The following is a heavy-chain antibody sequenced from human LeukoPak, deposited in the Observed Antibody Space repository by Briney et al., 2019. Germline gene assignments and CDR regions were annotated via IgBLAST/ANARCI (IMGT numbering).Heavy chain of an antibody. Sequence: SVKVSCKASGGTFSSYTISWVRQAPGQGLEWMGRIIPIFGIANYAQKFQGRVTITADKSTSTAYMELSSLRSEDTAVYYCARAGDCSGGSCYLDSFDPWGQGTLVTVSS. J-gene: IGHJ5*02. CDR3: ARAGDCSGGSCYLDSFDP. V-gene: IGHV1-69*02. CDR1: GGTFSSYT. CDR2: IIPIFGIA. D-gene: IGHD2-15*01.